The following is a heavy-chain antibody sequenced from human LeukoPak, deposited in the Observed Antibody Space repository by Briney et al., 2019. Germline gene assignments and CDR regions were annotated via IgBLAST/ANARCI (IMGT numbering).Heavy chain of an antibody. J-gene: IGHJ5*02. CDR1: GFTFSSYA. CDR2: ISYDGSNK. CDR3: ARDHVSSSSGWFDP. V-gene: IGHV3-30-3*01. Sequence: PGGSLRLSCAAPGFTFSSYAMHWVRQAPGKGLEWVAVISYDGSNKYYADSVKGRFTISRDNSKNTLYLQMNSLRAEDTAVYYCARDHVSSSSGWFDPWGQGTLVTVSS. D-gene: IGHD6-6*01.